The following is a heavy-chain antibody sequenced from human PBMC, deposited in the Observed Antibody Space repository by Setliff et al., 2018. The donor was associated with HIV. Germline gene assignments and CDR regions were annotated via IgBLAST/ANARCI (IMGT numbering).Heavy chain of an antibody. CDR3: ATGRHYYDSSDYPANPFDV. J-gene: IGHJ3*01. D-gene: IGHD3-22*01. CDR1: GGSFRTSV. CDR2: ILPFLGMG. Sequence: ASVKVSCKTSGGSFRTSVISWVRQAPGQGLEWVGGILPFLGMGDFAQKFQGRVTITADESTSTAYMELSSLRSDDTAVYYCATGRHYYDSSDYPANPFDVWGQGTTVTVSS. V-gene: IGHV1-69*10.